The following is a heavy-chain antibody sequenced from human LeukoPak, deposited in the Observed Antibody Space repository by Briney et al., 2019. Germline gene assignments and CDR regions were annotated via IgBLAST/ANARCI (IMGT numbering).Heavy chain of an antibody. CDR1: GRPFSGYY. CDR2: FNHNGST. D-gene: IGHD3-10*01. V-gene: IGHV4-34*01. CDR3: ARGRPVLLWFGEPSNWFDP. Sequence: KASDTLSLTCAVYGRPFSGYYWIWIPQPPGKGLEWTGEFNHNGSTNYNPSLKSRGTISVDTSKNQFSLKLSSVTAADTAVYYCARGRPVLLWFGEPSNWFDPWGQGTLVTVSS. J-gene: IGHJ5*02.